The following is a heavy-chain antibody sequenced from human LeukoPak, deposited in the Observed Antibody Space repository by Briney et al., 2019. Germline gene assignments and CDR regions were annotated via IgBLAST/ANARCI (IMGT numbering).Heavy chain of an antibody. J-gene: IGHJ5*02. D-gene: IGHD6-19*01. CDR3: ARDSSGWYHWFDP. CDR2: ISSSGSTI. CDR1: GLTFSDYY. Sequence: GGSLRLSCAASGLTFSDYYMSWIRQAPGKGLEWVSYISSSGSTIYYVDSVKGRFTISRDNAKNSLYLQMNSLRAEDTAVYYCARDSSGWYHWFDPWGQGTLVTVSS. V-gene: IGHV3-11*04.